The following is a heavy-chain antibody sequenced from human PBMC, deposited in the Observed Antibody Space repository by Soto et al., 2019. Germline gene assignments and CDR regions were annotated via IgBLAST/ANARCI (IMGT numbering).Heavy chain of an antibody. V-gene: IGHV3-21*01. CDR2: ISSSSSYI. J-gene: IGHJ6*02. CDR3: ARESRINYDFWSGYEVDV. D-gene: IGHD3-3*01. CDR1: GFTFSSYS. Sequence: ESGGGLVKPGGSLRLSCAASGFTFSSYSMNWVRQAPGKGLEWVSSISSSSSYIYYADSVKGRFTISRDNAKNSLYLQVNSLRVEDTAVYYCARESRINYDFWSGYEVDVWGQGTTVTVSS.